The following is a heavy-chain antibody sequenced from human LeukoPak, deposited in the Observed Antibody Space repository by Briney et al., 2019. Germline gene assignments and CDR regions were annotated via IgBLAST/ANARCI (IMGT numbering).Heavy chain of an antibody. V-gene: IGHV4-59*11. D-gene: IGHD6-13*01. Sequence: PSETLSLTCAVSGASISSHYWSWIRQSPGKGLEWIGYIYHSGSTNYNPSLKSRVTISVDTSKNQFSLKLSPVTAADTAVYYCTRDLANSWYYYWGRGILVTVSS. CDR3: TRDLANSWYYY. CDR2: IYHSGST. J-gene: IGHJ4*02. CDR1: GASISSHY.